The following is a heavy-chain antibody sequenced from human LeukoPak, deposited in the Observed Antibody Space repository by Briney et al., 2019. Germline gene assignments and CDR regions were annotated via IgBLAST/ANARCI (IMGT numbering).Heavy chain of an antibody. CDR1: GYSISSGYY. D-gene: IGHD2-2*01. V-gene: IGHV4-38-2*01. CDR3: ATVVPADY. Sequence: SETLSLTCAVSGYSISSGYYWGWIRQPPGKGLGWIGIIYHSGSTYYNPSLKSRVTISVDTSKNQFSLKLSSVTAADTAVYYCATVVPADYWGQGTLVTVSS. J-gene: IGHJ4*02. CDR2: IYHSGST.